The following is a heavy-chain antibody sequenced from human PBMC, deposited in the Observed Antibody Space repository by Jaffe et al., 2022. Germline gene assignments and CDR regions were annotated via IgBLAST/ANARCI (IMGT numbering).Heavy chain of an antibody. CDR1: GGSVSSGSYY. CDR2: IYYSGST. V-gene: IGHV4-61*01. J-gene: IGHJ4*02. D-gene: IGHD3-9*01. CDR3: ARGFPEDGVLRYFD. Sequence: QVQLQESGPGLVKPSETLSLTCTVSGGSVSSGSYYWSWIRQPPGKGLEWIGYIYYSGSTNYNPSLKSRVTISVDTSKNQFSLKLSSVTAADTAVYYCARGFPEDGVLRYFDWGQGTLVTVSS.